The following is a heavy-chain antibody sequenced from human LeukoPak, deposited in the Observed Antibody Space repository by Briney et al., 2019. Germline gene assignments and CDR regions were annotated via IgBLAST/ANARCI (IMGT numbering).Heavy chain of an antibody. D-gene: IGHD6-19*01. CDR1: GFTFSSYS. CDR2: ITRSSNYI. CDR3: AKEVKWLVRSELDY. J-gene: IGHJ4*02. V-gene: IGHV3-21*04. Sequence: PGGSLRLSCAASGFTFSSYSMNWVRQAPGKGLEWVSSITRSSNYIYYADSVKDRFTISRDNAKNSLYLQMNSLRAEDTAVYYCAKEVKWLVRSELDYWGQGTLVTVSS.